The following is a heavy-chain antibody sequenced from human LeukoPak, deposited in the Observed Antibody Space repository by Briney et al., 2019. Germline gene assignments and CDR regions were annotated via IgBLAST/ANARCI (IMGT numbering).Heavy chain of an antibody. J-gene: IGHJ4*02. D-gene: IGHD5-18*01. CDR3: AKDLSVEYSYGTAPDY. CDR1: GFTFSSYE. V-gene: IGHV3-48*03. Sequence: PGGSLRLSCAASGFTFSSYEMNWVRQAPGKGLEWVSYISSSGSTIYYADSVKGRFTISRDNAKNSLYLQMNSLRAEDTAVYYCAKDLSVEYSYGTAPDYWGQGTLVTVSS. CDR2: ISSSGSTI.